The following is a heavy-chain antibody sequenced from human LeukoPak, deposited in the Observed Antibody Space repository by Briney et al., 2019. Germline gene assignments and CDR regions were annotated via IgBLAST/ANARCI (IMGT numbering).Heavy chain of an antibody. J-gene: IGHJ4*02. CDR1: GYTFTSYY. Sequence: ASVKVSCKASGYTFTSYYMHWVRQAPGQGLEWMGIINPSGGSTSYAQKFQGRVTMTRDTSTSTVYMELSSLRSEDTAVYYCARDPTYYDSSGYLDYWGQGTLVTVSS. CDR3: ARDPTYYDSSGYLDY. CDR2: INPSGGST. V-gene: IGHV1-46*01. D-gene: IGHD3-22*01.